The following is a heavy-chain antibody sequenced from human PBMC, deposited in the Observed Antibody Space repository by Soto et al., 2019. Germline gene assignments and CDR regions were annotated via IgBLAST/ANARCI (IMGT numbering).Heavy chain of an antibody. CDR3: AGGPTWYYYAA. V-gene: IGHV4-59*01. Sequence: SETLSLTCTVSGGSISSYYWSWIRQPPGKGLEWIGYIYYSGSTNYNPSLKSRVTISVDTSKNQFSLKLSSVTAADTAVYYCAGGPTWYYYAAGGQGTLVNVS. D-gene: IGHD3-10*01. CDR1: GGSISSYY. J-gene: IGHJ4*02. CDR2: IYYSGST.